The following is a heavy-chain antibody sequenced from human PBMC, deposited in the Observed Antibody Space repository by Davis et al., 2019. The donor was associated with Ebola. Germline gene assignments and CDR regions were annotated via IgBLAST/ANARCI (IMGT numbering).Heavy chain of an antibody. J-gene: IGHJ3*02. Sequence: SETLSLTCTVSGGSISSYYWSWIRQPPGKGLEWIGSIYYSGSTYYNPSLKSRVTISVDTSKNQFSLKLSSVTAADTAVYYCARVGITMIVVVIGAFDIWGQGTMVTVSS. D-gene: IGHD3-22*01. CDR2: IYYSGST. V-gene: IGHV4-59*05. CDR3: ARVGITMIVVVIGAFDI. CDR1: GGSISSYY.